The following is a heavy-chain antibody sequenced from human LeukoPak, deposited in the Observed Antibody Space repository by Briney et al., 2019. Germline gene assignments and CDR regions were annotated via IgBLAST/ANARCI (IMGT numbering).Heavy chain of an antibody. V-gene: IGHV1-69*05. J-gene: IGHJ4*02. Sequence: SVKVSCKASGGTFRSYAISWVRQAPGQGLEWMGRIIPIFGTADYAQKFQGRVTITTDESTSTAYMELSSLRSEDTAVYYCAGSSGYYYRDASEIDYWGQGTLVTVSS. D-gene: IGHD3-22*01. CDR3: AGSSGYYYRDASEIDY. CDR1: GGTFRSYA. CDR2: IIPIFGTA.